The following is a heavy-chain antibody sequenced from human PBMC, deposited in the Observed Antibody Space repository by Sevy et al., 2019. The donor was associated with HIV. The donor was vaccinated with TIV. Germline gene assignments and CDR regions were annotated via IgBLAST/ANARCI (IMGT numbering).Heavy chain of an antibody. V-gene: IGHV3-23*01. CDR1: GVTFSSYA. CDR2: ISGHGGST. D-gene: IGHD3-22*01. J-gene: IGHJ4*02. CDR3: AKDSGISAQIVVALRY. Sequence: GGSLRLSCADSGVTFSSYAMSWVRQAPGKGLGWVSTISGHGGSTYYAGAVKGRFTISRDNSKKMVYLQMNSLRAEDTAVYYCAKDSGISAQIVVALRYWGQGTQVTVSS.